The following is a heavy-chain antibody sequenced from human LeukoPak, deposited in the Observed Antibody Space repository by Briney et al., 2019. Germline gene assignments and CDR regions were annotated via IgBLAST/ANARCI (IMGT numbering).Heavy chain of an antibody. CDR3: ASCPPGYSYGQYFDY. J-gene: IGHJ4*02. CDR2: IIPIFGTA. Sequence: SVKVSCKASGGTFSSYAISWVRQAPGQGLEWMGGIIPIFGTANYAQKFQGRVTITADGSTSTAYMELSSLRSEDTAVYYCASCPPGYSYGQYFDYWGQGTLVTVSS. D-gene: IGHD5-18*01. CDR1: GGTFSSYA. V-gene: IGHV1-69*13.